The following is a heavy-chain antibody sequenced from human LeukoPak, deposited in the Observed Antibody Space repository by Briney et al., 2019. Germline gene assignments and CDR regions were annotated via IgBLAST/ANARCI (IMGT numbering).Heavy chain of an antibody. CDR3: ARTTEAHSWRTRYYDYYMDV. CDR2: IYYSGST. V-gene: IGHV4-59*01. D-gene: IGHD6-13*01. J-gene: IGHJ6*03. CDR1: GGSISSYY. Sequence: SETLSLTCTVSGGSISSYYWSWLRQPPGKGLEWIGYIYYSGSTNYNPSLKSRLTISVDTTKNQFSLKLSSVTAADTAVYYCARTTEAHSWRTRYYDYYMDVWGKGTTVAVSS.